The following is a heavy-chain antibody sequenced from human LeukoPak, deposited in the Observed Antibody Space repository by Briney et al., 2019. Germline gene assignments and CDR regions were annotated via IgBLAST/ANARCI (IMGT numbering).Heavy chain of an antibody. CDR3: PRERYYYDSSGSYYFDY. V-gene: IGHV3-30-3*01. CDR1: GFTFSSYA. D-gene: IGHD3-22*01. CDR2: ISYDGSNK. J-gene: IGHJ4*02. Sequence: PGRSLRLSCAASGFTFSSYAMHWVRQAPGKGLEWVAVISYDGSNKYYADSVKGRFTISRDNSKNTLYLQMNSLRAEDTAVYYCPRERYYYDSSGSYYFDYWAQGTLVTVSS.